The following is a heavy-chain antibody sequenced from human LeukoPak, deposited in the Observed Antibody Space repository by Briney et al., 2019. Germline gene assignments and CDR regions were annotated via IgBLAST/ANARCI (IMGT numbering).Heavy chain of an antibody. CDR3: ARDYYYDFDN. Sequence: GGSLTLSCAASGFTFSSYSMNWVRQAPGKGLEWVSYINSSSSTIYYADSVKGRFTISRNNAKNSLYLQMNNLRDEDTAVYCCARDYYYDFDNWGQGTMVTVSS. D-gene: IGHD2/OR15-2a*01. V-gene: IGHV3-48*02. CDR1: GFTFSSYS. J-gene: IGHJ3*02. CDR2: INSSSSTI.